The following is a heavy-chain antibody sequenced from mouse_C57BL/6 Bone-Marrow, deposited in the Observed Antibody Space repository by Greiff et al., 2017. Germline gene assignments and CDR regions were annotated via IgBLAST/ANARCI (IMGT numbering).Heavy chain of an antibody. J-gene: IGHJ4*01. CDR1: GFSLTSYG. CDR3: AKDGSILLAMDY. Sequence: QVQLQQSGPGLVAPSQSLSITCTVSGFSLTSYGVSWVRQPPGKGLEWLGVIWGDGSTNDQSALISRLSISKDTSKSQVFLKLNCLQTDDTATYYCAKDGSILLAMDYWGQGTSVTVSS. V-gene: IGHV2-3*01. CDR2: IWGDGST. D-gene: IGHD1-1*01.